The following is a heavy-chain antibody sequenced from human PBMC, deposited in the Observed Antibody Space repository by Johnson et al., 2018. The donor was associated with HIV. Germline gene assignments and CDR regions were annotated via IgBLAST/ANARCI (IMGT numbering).Heavy chain of an antibody. V-gene: IGHV3-NL1*01. D-gene: IGHD3-10*01. CDR2: IYSGGGT. J-gene: IGHJ3*01. CDR3: AGEVFTNGFDV. Sequence: QMLLVESGGGVVQPGRSLRLSCAASGFTFSSYGMHWVRQAPGKGLEWVAAIYSGGGTYYADSVKGRFTISRDTSKNKLFLQMKFITVEDTAMYYCAGEVFTNGFDVWGQGTMLTVSS. CDR1: GFTFSSYG.